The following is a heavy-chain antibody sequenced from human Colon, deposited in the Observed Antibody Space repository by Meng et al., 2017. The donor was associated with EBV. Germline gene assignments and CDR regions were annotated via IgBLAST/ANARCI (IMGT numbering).Heavy chain of an antibody. CDR1: GGSINSGDYY. J-gene: IGHJ4*02. CDR2: IYYTGST. V-gene: IGHV4-30-4*01. CDR3: ARNYYFEY. Sequence: QVRLQVSGPGLVXPXXXLSLTCTVSGGSINSGDYYWSWIRQPPGKGLEWIGYIYYTGSTYYNPSLKSRVTISMDTSKNQFSLRLSSVTAADTAVYYCARNYYFEYWGQGTLVTVSS.